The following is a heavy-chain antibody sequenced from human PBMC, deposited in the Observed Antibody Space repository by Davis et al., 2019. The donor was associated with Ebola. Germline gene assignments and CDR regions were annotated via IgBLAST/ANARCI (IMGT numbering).Heavy chain of an antibody. Sequence: GGSLRLSCPASGFIVSDKYMSWVRKAPGKGLEWVSVIYRDGRTYYADSVKGRFTISRDNSKNTLYLQMNTLRAEDTAVYYCARHASGDFWYFGLWGRGTRVTVSS. CDR3: ARHASGDFWYFGL. J-gene: IGHJ2*01. V-gene: IGHV3-53*01. D-gene: IGHD4-17*01. CDR1: GFIVSDKY. CDR2: IYRDGRT.